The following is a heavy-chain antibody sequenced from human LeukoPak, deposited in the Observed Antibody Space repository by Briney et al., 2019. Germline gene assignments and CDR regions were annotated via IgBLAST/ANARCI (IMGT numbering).Heavy chain of an antibody. Sequence: GGSLRLSCAASGFTFSSYEMNWVCQAPGKGLEWVSYISSSGSTIYYADSVKGRFTISRDNAKNSLYLQMNSLRAEDTAVYYCARDLGPYHYWGQGTLVTVSS. J-gene: IGHJ4*02. CDR1: GFTFSSYE. D-gene: IGHD2-2*01. CDR2: ISSSGSTI. V-gene: IGHV3-48*03. CDR3: ARDLGPYHY.